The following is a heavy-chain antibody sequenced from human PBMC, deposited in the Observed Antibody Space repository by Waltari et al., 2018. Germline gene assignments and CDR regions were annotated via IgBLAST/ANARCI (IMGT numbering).Heavy chain of an antibody. J-gene: IGHJ5*02. Sequence: EVQLKESGGKVIQPGGSMRVSCEASGLSFRHNAMSWVRQAPGKGLEWVSVMGGNGEHRSYADSVRGHFTISRDNSKNTLYLDINTLRVDDTAIYYCAKDAFGNTYLDHWGQGTLVTVSS. D-gene: IGHD3-10*01. CDR2: MGGNGEHR. V-gene: IGHV3-23*01. CDR3: AKDAFGNTYLDH. CDR1: GLSFRHNA.